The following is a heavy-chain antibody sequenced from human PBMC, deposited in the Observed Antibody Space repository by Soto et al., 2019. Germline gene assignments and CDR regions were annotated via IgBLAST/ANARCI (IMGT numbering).Heavy chain of an antibody. Sequence: QVQLQESGPGLVKPSRTLTLTCTVSGGFVDSGGYYWTWIRHLPGKGLEWIGYMLYSGSSYYNPSLESRVTMSFDTSKNHFSLRLSSVTAADTAVYYCAIPEGDPRHFGDYGRSGWGAFDIWGQGTMVTVSS. CDR2: MLYSGSS. CDR1: GGFVDSGGYY. CDR3: AIPEGDPRHFGDYGRSGWGAFDI. J-gene: IGHJ3*02. D-gene: IGHD4-17*01. V-gene: IGHV4-31*03.